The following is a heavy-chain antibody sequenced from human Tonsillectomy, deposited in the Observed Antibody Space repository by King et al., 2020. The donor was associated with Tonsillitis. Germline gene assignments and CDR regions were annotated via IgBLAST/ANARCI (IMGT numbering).Heavy chain of an antibody. V-gene: IGHV3-48*03. CDR2: ISSSVRTI. CDR1: GFTFSSYE. D-gene: IGHD5-24*01. CDR3: AREDGDADAFDI. J-gene: IGHJ3*02. Sequence: VQLVESGGGLVQPGGSLRLSCAASGFTFSSYEMNWVRQAPGKGLEWGSFISSSVRTIYYGDAVKGRFTTSRDNAKNSLYLQMNTLRAEDTAIYYCAREDGDADAFDIWGQGTMVTVSS.